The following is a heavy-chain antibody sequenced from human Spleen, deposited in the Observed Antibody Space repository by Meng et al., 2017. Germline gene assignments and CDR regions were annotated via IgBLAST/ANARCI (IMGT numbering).Heavy chain of an antibody. D-gene: IGHD3-10*01. Sequence: QVQLVESGAEVKKPGASVKVSCQASGYSFTSFHVHWVRQAPGQGLEWMGIINPESGSTTYAQKFQGRVTVTRDTSTSTVYMELRRLRFDDTAVYYCARALLWFGELFSDEFDPWGQGTLVTVSS. J-gene: IGHJ5*02. CDR1: GYSFTSFH. CDR2: INPESGST. V-gene: IGHV1-46*01. CDR3: ARALLWFGELFSDEFDP.